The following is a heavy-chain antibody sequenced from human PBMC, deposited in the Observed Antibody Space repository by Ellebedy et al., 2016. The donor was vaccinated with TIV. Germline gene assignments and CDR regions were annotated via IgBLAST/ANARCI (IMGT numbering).Heavy chain of an antibody. CDR3: ARDSGGIRDY. CDR2: IYYSGST. CDR1: GGSISSYY. Sequence: MPSETLSLTCTVSGGSISSYYWGWIRQPPGKGLEWIGSIYYSGSTYYNPSLKSRVTISVDTSKNQFSLKLSSVTAADTAVYYCARDSGGIRDYWGQGTLVTVSS. D-gene: IGHD5-12*01. J-gene: IGHJ4*02. V-gene: IGHV4-39*01.